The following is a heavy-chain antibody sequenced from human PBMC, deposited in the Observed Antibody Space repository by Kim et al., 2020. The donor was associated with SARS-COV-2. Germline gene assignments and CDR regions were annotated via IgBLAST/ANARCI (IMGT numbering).Heavy chain of an antibody. Sequence: SETLSLTCTVSGGSISSSSYYWGWIRQPPGKGLEWIGSIYYSGSTYYNPSLKSRVTISVDTSKNQFSLKLSSVTAADTAVYYCATTDHGDYWGQGTLVTVSS. CDR2: IYYSGST. D-gene: IGHD6-19*01. CDR3: ATTDHGDY. J-gene: IGHJ4*02. V-gene: IGHV4-39*01. CDR1: GGSISSSSYY.